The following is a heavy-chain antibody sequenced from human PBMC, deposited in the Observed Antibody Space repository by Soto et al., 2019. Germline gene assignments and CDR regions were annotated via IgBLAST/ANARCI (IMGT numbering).Heavy chain of an antibody. D-gene: IGHD1-26*01. CDR1: GYTFTSYY. V-gene: IGHV1-46*03. CDR3: ASPPREDEDAFDI. Sequence: ASVKVSCKASGYTFTSYYMHWVRQAPGQGLEWMGIINPSGGSTSYAQKFQGRVTMTRDTSTSTVYMELSSLRSEDTAVYYCASPPREDEDAFDIWGQGTMVTVSS. J-gene: IGHJ3*02. CDR2: INPSGGST.